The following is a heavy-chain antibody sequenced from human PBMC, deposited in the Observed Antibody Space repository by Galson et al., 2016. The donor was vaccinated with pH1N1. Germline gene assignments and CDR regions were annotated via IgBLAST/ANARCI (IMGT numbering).Heavy chain of an antibody. Sequence: TLSLTCTVSGGSISSGGYYWSWIRQHPGKGLEWIGFIYYSGSTYYNVSLKSRVTISVDTSKNQFSLKLSSVTAADTAVYYSARVGGSSELGFFADHWGQGTLVTVSS. J-gene: IGHJ4*02. CDR2: IYYSGST. V-gene: IGHV4-31*03. CDR1: GGSISSGGYY. D-gene: IGHD6-6*01. CDR3: ARVGGSSELGFFADH.